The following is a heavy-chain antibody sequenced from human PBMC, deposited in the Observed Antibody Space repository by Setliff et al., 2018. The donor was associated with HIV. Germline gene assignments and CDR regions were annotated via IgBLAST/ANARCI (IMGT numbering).Heavy chain of an antibody. CDR1: GGSFSGYY. J-gene: IGHJ6*03. V-gene: IGHV4-34*01. D-gene: IGHD6-13*01. Sequence: SETLSLTCAVYGGSFSGYYWSWIRQPPGKGLEWIGSIYQSGSTSYNPSLSSRLTISVDTSKNQVSLRLSSVTAADTGVYYCARHRDPPGSSWIYYYYYMDLWGAGTTVTVSS. CDR2: IYQSGST. CDR3: ARHRDPPGSSWIYYYYYMDL.